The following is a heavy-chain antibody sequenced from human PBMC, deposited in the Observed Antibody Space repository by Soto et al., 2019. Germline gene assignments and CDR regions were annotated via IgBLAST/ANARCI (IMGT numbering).Heavy chain of an antibody. V-gene: IGHV3-21*01. CDR3: ARPPYYYDSSGDLGY. Sequence: EVQLVESGGGLVKPGGSLRLSCAASGFTFSSYSMNWVRQAPGKGLEWVSSISSSSSYIYYADSVKGRFTISRDNAKNSLYLQMNSLRAEDTAVYYFARPPYYYDSSGDLGYWGQGTLVTVSS. CDR1: GFTFSSYS. CDR2: ISSSSSYI. J-gene: IGHJ4*02. D-gene: IGHD3-22*01.